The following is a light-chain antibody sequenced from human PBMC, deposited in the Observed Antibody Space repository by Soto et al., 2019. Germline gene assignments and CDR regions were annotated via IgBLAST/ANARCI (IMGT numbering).Light chain of an antibody. V-gene: IGKV3-20*01. Sequence: EIVLTQSPGTLSLSPGERATLSCRASQSVSSSYLAWYQQKPGQAPRLLIYGASSRATGIPDRFSGSGSGTDFTHTISRVEPEDFAVYYCQQYDSSPKTFGEGTKVDI. CDR3: QQYDSSPKT. CDR1: QSVSSSY. J-gene: IGKJ1*01. CDR2: GAS.